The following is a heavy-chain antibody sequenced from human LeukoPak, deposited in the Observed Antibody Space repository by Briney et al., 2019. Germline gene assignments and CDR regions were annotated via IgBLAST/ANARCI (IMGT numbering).Heavy chain of an antibody. V-gene: IGHV4-34*01. CDR1: GGSFSGYY. D-gene: IGHD1-26*01. Sequence: PSETLSLTCAVYGGSFSGYYWSWIRQPPGKGLEWIGSIYHSGSTYYNPSLKSRVTISVDTSKNQFSLKLSSVTAADTAVYYCARPQPGGSGSYYFDYWGQGTLVTVSS. CDR2: IYHSGST. CDR3: ARPQPGGSGSYYFDY. J-gene: IGHJ4*02.